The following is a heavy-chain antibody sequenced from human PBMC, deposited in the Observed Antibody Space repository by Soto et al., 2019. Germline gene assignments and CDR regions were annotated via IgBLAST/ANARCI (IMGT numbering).Heavy chain of an antibody. V-gene: IGHV4-39*07. D-gene: IGHD2-2*01. CDR2: INHSGRT. CDR1: GGSISSGGYY. CDR3: ARVGYLGYCTSTRCPNFDY. Sequence: SETLSLTCTVSGGSISSGGYYWSWIRQPPGKGLEWIGEINHSGRTNYNPSLKSRVTILVDASKNQFSLKLSSVTAADTAVYYCARVGYLGYCTSTRCPNFDYWGQGTLVTVSS. J-gene: IGHJ4*02.